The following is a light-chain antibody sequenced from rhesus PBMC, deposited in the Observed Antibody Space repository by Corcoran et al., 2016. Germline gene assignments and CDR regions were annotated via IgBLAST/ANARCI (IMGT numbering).Light chain of an antibody. CDR2: KAS. V-gene: IGKV1-74*01. CDR1: ENVNNY. J-gene: IGKJ3*01. CDR3: QHNYGTPCT. Sequence: DIQMTQSPSSLSASVGDRVTITCRASENVNNYLNWYQQKPGKAPKLMIYKASTLQSGVPSRVSGSGAGTDYTFTISSLQSEDVATYCCQHNYGTPCTFGPGTKLDIK.